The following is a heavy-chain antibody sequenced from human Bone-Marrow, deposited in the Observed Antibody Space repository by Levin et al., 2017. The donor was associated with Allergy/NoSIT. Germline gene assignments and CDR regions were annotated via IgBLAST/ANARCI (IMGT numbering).Heavy chain of an antibody. CDR1: GFTVSSHY. CDR3: ARGVAPGAFDI. J-gene: IGHJ3*02. V-gene: IGHV3-53*01. D-gene: IGHD2-15*01. CDR2: IYSGGST. Sequence: GESLKISCAASGFTVSSHYMSWVRQAPGKGLEWVSVIYSGGSTYYADSVKGRFTISRDNSKNTLYLQMNSLRAEDTAVYYCARGVAPGAFDIWGQGTMVTVSS.